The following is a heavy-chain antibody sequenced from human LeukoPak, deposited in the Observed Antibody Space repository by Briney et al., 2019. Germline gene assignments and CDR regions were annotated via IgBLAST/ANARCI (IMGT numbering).Heavy chain of an antibody. Sequence: GRSLRLSCAASGFTFSSYGMHWVRQAPGKGLEWVAVISYDGSNKYYADSVKGRFTISRDNSKNTLYLQMNSLRAEDTAVYYCAKGVQHCSSTSCYYYYGMDVWGQGTTVTVSS. CDR1: GFTFSSYG. J-gene: IGHJ6*02. CDR3: AKGVQHCSSTSCYYYYGMDV. V-gene: IGHV3-30*18. D-gene: IGHD2-2*01. CDR2: ISYDGSNK.